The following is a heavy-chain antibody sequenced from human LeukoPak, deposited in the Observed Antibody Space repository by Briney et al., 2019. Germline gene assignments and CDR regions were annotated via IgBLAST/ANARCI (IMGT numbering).Heavy chain of an antibody. CDR2: INHSGST. J-gene: IGHJ4*02. V-gene: IGHV4-34*01. CDR3: ARAVEYNFWTSLQRRAATFDY. CDR1: GGSFSGYY. Sequence: SETLSLTCAVYGGSFSGYYWSWIRQPPGKGLEWIGKINHSGSTNYNPSLKSRVTISVDTSKNQFSLKLTSVTAADTAVYYCARAVEYNFWTSLQRRAATFDYWGQGTLVTVSS. D-gene: IGHD3/OR15-3a*01.